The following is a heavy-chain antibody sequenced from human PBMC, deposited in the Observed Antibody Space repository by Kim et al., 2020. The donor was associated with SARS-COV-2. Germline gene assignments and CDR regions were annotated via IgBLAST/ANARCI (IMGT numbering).Heavy chain of an antibody. Sequence: PGGSLRLSCEASGLSFNTLAFHWVRQTPDKRLEWLALISYDGGLKFYADSLEGRSTISRDNTKNMIYLQIDSLRPEDTALYYCNSGIPGTWGQGTRVTVS. J-gene: IGHJ5*02. D-gene: IGHD1-26*01. CDR3: NSGIPGT. V-gene: IGHV3-30*04. CDR2: ISYDGGLK. CDR1: GLSFNTLA.